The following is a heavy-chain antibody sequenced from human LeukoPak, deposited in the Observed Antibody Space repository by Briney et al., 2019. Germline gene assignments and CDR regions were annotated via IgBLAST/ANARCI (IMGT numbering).Heavy chain of an antibody. Sequence: PGGSLRLSCAASGFTFSSYAMNWVRQAPGKGLKWVSGISDSGGSTFYADSVRGRFTISRDNSKNTLYLQMNSLRADDTAVYYCARDLFLWYIDLWGRGTLVTVSS. CDR1: GFTFSSYA. J-gene: IGHJ2*01. CDR2: ISDSGGST. V-gene: IGHV3-23*01. CDR3: ARDLFLWYIDL. D-gene: IGHD2-21*01.